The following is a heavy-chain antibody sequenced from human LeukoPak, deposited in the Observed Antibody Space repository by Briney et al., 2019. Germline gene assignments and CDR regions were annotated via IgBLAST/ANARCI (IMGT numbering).Heavy chain of an antibody. V-gene: IGHV3-7*01. Sequence: GGSLRLSCAASGFTFSSYWMSWVRQAPGKGLEWVANIKEDESEKYYVDSVKGRFTISRDNANNSLYLQMNSLRAEDTAVYYCARVSGYDWESFYDYWGQGTLVTVSS. J-gene: IGHJ4*02. D-gene: IGHD5-12*01. CDR2: IKEDESEK. CDR3: ARVSGYDWESFYDY. CDR1: GFTFSSYW.